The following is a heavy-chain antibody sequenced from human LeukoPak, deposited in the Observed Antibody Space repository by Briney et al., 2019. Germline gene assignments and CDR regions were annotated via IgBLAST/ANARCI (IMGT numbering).Heavy chain of an antibody. J-gene: IGHJ4*02. V-gene: IGHV4-59*01. CDR2: IYYSGST. Sequence: SETLFFTCTVSGGSISSYYWSWIRQPPGKGLEWIGYIYYSGSTNYNPSLESRVTISVDTSKNQFSLKQSSVTAADTAVYYCARYSGYDWRGYYFDYWGQGTLVTVSS. CDR3: ARYSGYDWRGYYFDY. CDR1: GGSISSYY. D-gene: IGHD5-12*01.